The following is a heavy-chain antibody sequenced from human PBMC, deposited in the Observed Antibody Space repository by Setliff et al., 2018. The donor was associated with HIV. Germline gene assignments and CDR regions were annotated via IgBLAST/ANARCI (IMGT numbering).Heavy chain of an antibody. Sequence: SETLSLTCAVYGGTFSGYYWTWIRQSPERGLEWIGEINHKGVTNYSPSLLRRATVSADTSKNQFSLRPSSVTAADTALYFCTRAQIAAPRPFDFWGQGTLVTVSS. CDR2: INHKGVT. J-gene: IGHJ4*02. V-gene: IGHV4-34*08. CDR1: GGTFSGYY. D-gene: IGHD2-21*01. CDR3: TRAQIAAPRPFDF.